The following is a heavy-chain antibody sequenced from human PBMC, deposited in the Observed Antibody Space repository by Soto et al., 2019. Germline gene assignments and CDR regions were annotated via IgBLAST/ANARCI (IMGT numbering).Heavy chain of an antibody. CDR1: GFTFTSSA. CDR3: AAKNYGEMATISTTFDY. Sequence: SVKVSCKASGFTFTSSAVQWVRQARGQRLEWIGWIVVGSGNTNYAQKFQERVTITRDMSTSTAYMELSSLRSEDTAVYYCAAKNYGEMATISTTFDYWGQGTLVTVSS. D-gene: IGHD3-10*01. V-gene: IGHV1-58*01. CDR2: IVVGSGNT. J-gene: IGHJ4*02.